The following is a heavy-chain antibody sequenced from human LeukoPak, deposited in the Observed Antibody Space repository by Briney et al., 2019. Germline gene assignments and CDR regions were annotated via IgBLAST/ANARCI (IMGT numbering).Heavy chain of an antibody. J-gene: IGHJ6*03. Sequence: PSETLSLTCTVSGGSISSSSYYWGWIRQPPGKGLEWIGSIYYSGSTYYNPSLKSRVTISVDTSKNQFSMKLSSVTAADTAVYYCARIWKANYYYYYYMDVWGKGTTVTVSS. CDR2: IYYSGST. CDR3: ARIWKANYYYYYYMDV. CDR1: GGSISSSSYY. V-gene: IGHV4-39*01. D-gene: IGHD1-1*01.